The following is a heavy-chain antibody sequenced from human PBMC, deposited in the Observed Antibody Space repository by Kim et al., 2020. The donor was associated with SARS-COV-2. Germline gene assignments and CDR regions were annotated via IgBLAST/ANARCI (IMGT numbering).Heavy chain of an antibody. CDR1: GFRFSDYS. J-gene: IGHJ4*02. CDR2: IGGNGAI. CDR3: ARDALGDSGYHYWFDY. V-gene: IGHV3-48*04. Sequence: GGSLRLSCVGSGFRFSDYSMNLVRQAPGKGLEWVSHIGGNGAIEHAYSVKGRFTISRDNARNSVFLQMDSLRAEDTGLYYCARDALGDSGYHYWFDYWGQGIFVTVSS. D-gene: IGHD3-22*01.